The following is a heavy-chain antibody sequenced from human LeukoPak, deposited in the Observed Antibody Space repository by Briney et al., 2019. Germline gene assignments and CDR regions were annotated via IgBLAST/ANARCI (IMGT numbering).Heavy chain of an antibody. Sequence: PGESLKISCQGSGYSFTSYWIAWVRQMPGKGLEWMGIIYPGDSDSRYSPSLQGQVTFSADKSITTAYLQWSNLKASDTAMYYCARRYYYDSGGYSFDYWGQGTLVTVSS. J-gene: IGHJ4*02. CDR2: IYPGDSDS. D-gene: IGHD3-22*01. CDR3: ARRYYYDSGGYSFDY. CDR1: GYSFTSYW. V-gene: IGHV5-51*01.